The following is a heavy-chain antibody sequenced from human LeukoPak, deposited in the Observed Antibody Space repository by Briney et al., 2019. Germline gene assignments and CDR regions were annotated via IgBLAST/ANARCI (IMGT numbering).Heavy chain of an antibody. V-gene: IGHV1-2*02. J-gene: IGHJ4*02. Sequence: ASVKVSCKASGYTFTGYYMHWVRQAPGQGLERMGWINPNSGGTNYAQKFQGRVTMTRDTSNSTAYMELSRLRSDDTAVYYCARGIHMITFGGVIALDYWGQGTLVTVSS. CDR3: ARGIHMITFGGVIALDY. D-gene: IGHD3-16*02. CDR2: INPNSGGT. CDR1: GYTFTGYY.